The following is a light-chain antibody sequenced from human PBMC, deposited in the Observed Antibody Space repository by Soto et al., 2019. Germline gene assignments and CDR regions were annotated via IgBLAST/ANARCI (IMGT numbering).Light chain of an antibody. Sequence: QSMLTQPPSVSGAPGQRVTISCTGSSSNIGAGYDVHWYQQLPGTAPKLLIYDNSNRPSGVPDRFSGSKSGTSASLAITGLQAEDEADYYCCSYAGSGTWVFGGGTKVTVL. CDR2: DNS. V-gene: IGLV1-40*01. J-gene: IGLJ3*02. CDR1: SSNIGAGYD. CDR3: CSYAGSGTWV.